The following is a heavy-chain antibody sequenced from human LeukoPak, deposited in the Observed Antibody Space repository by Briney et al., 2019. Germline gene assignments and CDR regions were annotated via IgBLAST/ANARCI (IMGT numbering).Heavy chain of an antibody. Sequence: LPGGSLRLSCAASGFTVSSNYMXXVRQAPGKGLEWXSVIXSGGSTYYADSVKGRFTISRDNSKNTLYLQMNSLRAEDTAVYYCARVDRTYYYDSSGYFDYWGQGTLVTVSS. J-gene: IGHJ4*02. V-gene: IGHV3-53*01. D-gene: IGHD3-22*01. CDR1: GFTVSSNY. CDR2: IXSGGST. CDR3: ARVDRTYYYDSSGYFDY.